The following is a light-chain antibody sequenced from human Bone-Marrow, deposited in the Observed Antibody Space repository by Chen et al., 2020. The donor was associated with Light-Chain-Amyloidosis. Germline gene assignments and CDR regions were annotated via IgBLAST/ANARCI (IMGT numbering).Light chain of an antibody. J-gene: IGKJ1*01. CDR2: AGS. V-gene: IGKV1-39*01. CDR1: QNINNY. CDR3: QQTYDIPRT. Sequence: DIQMTQSPSSLSASVGDRVTITCRASQNINNYLHWFQQKPGKAPNLLIYAGSTLQSGVPSRFSASGSETDFTLTISSLQYEDFATYYCQQTYDIPRTFGPGTKVEIK.